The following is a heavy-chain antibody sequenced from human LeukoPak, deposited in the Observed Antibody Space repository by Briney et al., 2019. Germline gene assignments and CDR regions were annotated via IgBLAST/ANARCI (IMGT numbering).Heavy chain of an antibody. V-gene: IGHV3-23*01. D-gene: IGHD5-24*01. Sequence: GGSLRLSCAASGFTFSSYAMSWVRQAPGKGLDGVSAICGSGGSTYYAPSVKGRFTISRDNSKNQLYLQLNSLRAEDTAVYYCAKDGDGIQYFDFWGQGTLVTVSS. CDR2: ICGSGGST. CDR3: AKDGDGIQYFDF. CDR1: GFTFSSYA. J-gene: IGHJ4*02.